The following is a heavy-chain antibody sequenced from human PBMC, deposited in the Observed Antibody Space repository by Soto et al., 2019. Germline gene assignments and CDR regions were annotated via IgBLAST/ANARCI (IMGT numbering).Heavy chain of an antibody. D-gene: IGHD1-1*01. V-gene: IGHV4-30-2*01. J-gene: IGHJ4*02. CDR2: IYHTGTT. Sequence: SETLSLTCTVSGGSINSGDYSWTWIRQPPGKGLEWIGYIYHTGTTYYNMSLKSRVTISVDRSKNQFSLKLSSVTAADTAFYYCARATTIWNYFDNWGQGVPVTVSS. CDR1: GGSINSGDYS. CDR3: ARATTIWNYFDN.